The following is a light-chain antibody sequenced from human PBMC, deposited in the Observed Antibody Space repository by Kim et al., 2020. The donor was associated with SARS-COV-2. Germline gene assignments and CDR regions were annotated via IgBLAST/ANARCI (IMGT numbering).Light chain of an antibody. CDR2: AAS. Sequence: ASVGDRVTLTCRARQDISNYLAWFPLKPGKAPNLLIYAASALQPGVPSRFSGSVSGTDFTLTVTSLQPEDVATYYCQKCDSAPWTFGQGTKVDIK. J-gene: IGKJ1*01. V-gene: IGKV1-27*01. CDR3: QKCDSAPWT. CDR1: QDISNY.